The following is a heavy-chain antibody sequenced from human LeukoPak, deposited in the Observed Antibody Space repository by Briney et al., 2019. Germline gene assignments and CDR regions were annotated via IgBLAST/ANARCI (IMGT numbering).Heavy chain of an antibody. V-gene: IGHV1-8*01. J-gene: IGHJ4*02. CDR2: MNPNSGNT. CDR1: GYTFTTYD. D-gene: IGHD2-15*01. CDR3: ATKGGSYCSGGSCYDY. Sequence: ASVKVPCKASGYTFTTYDINWVRQATGQGLEWMGWMNPNSGNTGYAQKFQGRVTMTRNTSISTAYMELSSLRSEDTAVYYCATKGGSYCSGGSCYDYWGQGTLVTVSS.